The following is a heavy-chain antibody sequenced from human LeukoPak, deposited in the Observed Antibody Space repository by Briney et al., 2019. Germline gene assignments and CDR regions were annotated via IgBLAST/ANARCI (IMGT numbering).Heavy chain of an antibody. CDR2: ISSSASTI. CDR1: GFTFSDYY. J-gene: IGHJ5*02. Sequence: GGSLRLSCAASGFTFSDYYMSWIRQAPGKGLEWISYISSSASTIYYADSVKGRFTISRDNAKNSLYLQMNSLRAEDTAVYYCARDHGVAAGTGNWVDPWGQGTLVTVSS. D-gene: IGHD6-13*01. CDR3: ARDHGVAAGTGNWVDP. V-gene: IGHV3-11*01.